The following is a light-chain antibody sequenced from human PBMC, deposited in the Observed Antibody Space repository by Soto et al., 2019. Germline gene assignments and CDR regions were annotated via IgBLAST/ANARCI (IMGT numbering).Light chain of an antibody. CDR1: QIVSNNY. J-gene: IGKJ1*01. CDR3: QQYVTSLTR. Sequence: EIVLTQSQGTRSLSPWERATLSCRASQIVSNNYLAWYQQKPGQAPRLLIYGASNRATGIPDRFIGSGSGTDFTLTICRLEPEDFAVYYCQQYVTSLTRFGPGAKVDIK. V-gene: IGKV3-20*01. CDR2: GAS.